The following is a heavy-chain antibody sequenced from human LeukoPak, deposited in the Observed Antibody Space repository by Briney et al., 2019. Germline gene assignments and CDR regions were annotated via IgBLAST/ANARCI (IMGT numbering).Heavy chain of an antibody. CDR2: INANSGTT. J-gene: IGHJ5*01. CDR1: GFAFSVYA. V-gene: IGHV3-23*01. Sequence: PGGSPRLSCAASGFAFSVYAMGWLRQPPGKGLEWVSTINANSGTTSYAASVRGRFTVSRDNSKNTLYLQLNTLRADDTATYYCAKPISGGLAVTADWFHPWGQGTLVVVSS. D-gene: IGHD6-19*01. CDR3: AKPISGGLAVTADWFHP.